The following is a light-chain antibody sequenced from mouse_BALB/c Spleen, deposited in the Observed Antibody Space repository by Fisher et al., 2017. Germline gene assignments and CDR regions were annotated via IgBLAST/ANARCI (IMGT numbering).Light chain of an antibody. CDR1: SSVSSSY. V-gene: IGKV4-74*01. Sequence: IVITQSTAIMSASLGERVTMTCTASSSVSSSYLHWYQQKPGSSPKPWIYRTSNLASGVPARFSGSGSGTSFSFTINSMEAEDVATYYCQQRSSYPPTFGGGTKLEIK. CDR3: QQRSSYPPT. J-gene: IGKJ2*01. CDR2: RTS.